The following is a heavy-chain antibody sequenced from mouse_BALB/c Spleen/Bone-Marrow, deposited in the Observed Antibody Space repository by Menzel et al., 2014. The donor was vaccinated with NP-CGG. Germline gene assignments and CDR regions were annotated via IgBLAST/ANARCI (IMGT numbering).Heavy chain of an antibody. J-gene: IGHJ4*01. Sequence: QVQLQQSGPELVKPGTSVRISCKASGYTFTSYYIHWVKQRPGQGLEWIGWIYPGNVNTKYNERFKGKATLTTDKSSSTAYMQLSSLTSEDPAVYFCARGGGNYPYAMDYWGQGTSVTVSS. CDR2: IYPGNVNT. D-gene: IGHD2-1*01. CDR1: GYTFTSYY. V-gene: IGHV1S56*01. CDR3: ARGGGNYPYAMDY.